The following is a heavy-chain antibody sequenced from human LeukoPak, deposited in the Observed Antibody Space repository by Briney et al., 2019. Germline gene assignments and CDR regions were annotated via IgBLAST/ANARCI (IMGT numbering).Heavy chain of an antibody. CDR3: ARASLTDY. CDR2: ISYDGSNK. J-gene: IGHJ4*02. Sequence: GGSLRLSCAASGFTFSSYAMHWVRQAPGKGLEWVAVISYDGSNKYYADSVKGRFTISRDNSKNTLYLQMHSLRAEDTAVYYCARASLTDYWGQGTLVTVSS. V-gene: IGHV3-30*04. D-gene: IGHD3-16*01. CDR1: GFTFSSYA.